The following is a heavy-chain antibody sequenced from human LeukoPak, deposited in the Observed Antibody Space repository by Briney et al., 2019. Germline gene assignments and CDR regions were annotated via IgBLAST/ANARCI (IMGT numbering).Heavy chain of an antibody. V-gene: IGHV3-48*02. CDR3: ARDRGYNWNYSDPRFDY. J-gene: IGHJ4*02. D-gene: IGHD1-7*01. CDR2: ISSSSSTI. Sequence: GGSLRLSCAASGFTFSSYSMNWVRQAPGKWLEWVSYISSSSSTIYYADSVKGRFTISRDNAKNSLYLQMNSLRDEDTAVYYCARDRGYNWNYSDPRFDYWGQGTLVTVSS. CDR1: GFTFSSYS.